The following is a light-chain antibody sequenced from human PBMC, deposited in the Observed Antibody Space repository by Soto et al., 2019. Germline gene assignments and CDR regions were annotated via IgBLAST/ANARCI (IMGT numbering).Light chain of an antibody. CDR2: AAS. J-gene: IGKJ1*01. V-gene: IGKV1-39*01. Sequence: DIQMTQSPSSLYASVGDRVTITCRASQSISNYLNWYQQKPGQAPKLLMYAASSLQSGVPSRFSGSGSGTDFTLTIRSLKPEDFATYYCQQSYSTPRTFGQGTKVEIK. CDR3: QQSYSTPRT. CDR1: QSISNY.